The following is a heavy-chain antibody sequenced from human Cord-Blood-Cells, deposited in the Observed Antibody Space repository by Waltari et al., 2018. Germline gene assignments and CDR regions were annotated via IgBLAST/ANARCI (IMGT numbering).Heavy chain of an antibody. V-gene: IGHV3-43D*04. CDR1: GSPFDDYA. CDR2: ISWDGGST. D-gene: IGHD3-10*01. CDR3: AKDILNYYGSGSYYDY. Sequence: EVQLVESGGVVVQPGGSLRLSCAASGSPFDDYAMHWVRQAPGKGLEWVSLISWDGGSTYYADSVKGRFTISRDNSKNSLYLQMNSLRAEDTALYYCAKDILNYYGSGSYYDYWGQGTLVTVSS. J-gene: IGHJ4*02.